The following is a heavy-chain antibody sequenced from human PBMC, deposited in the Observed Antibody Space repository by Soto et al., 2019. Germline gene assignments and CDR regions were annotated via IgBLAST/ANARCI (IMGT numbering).Heavy chain of an antibody. D-gene: IGHD3-22*01. J-gene: IGHJ2*01. CDR1: GFTFSSYA. V-gene: IGHV3-23*01. Sequence: GGSLRLSCAASGFTFSSYAMSWVRQAPGKGLEWVSVISGSGGSTYYADSVKGRFTISRDNSKNTLYLQMNSLRAEDTAVYYCANPPIKQMVITSGYFDLWGRGTLVTVSS. CDR3: ANPPIKQMVITSGYFDL. CDR2: ISGSGGST.